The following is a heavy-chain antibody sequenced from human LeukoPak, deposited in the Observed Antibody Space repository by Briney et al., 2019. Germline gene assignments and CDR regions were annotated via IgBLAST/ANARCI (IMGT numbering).Heavy chain of an antibody. J-gene: IGHJ6*02. CDR2: INHSGST. CDR1: GGSFSGYY. V-gene: IGHV4-34*01. CDR3: ARDMAGSSSWALPIYYYYGMDV. Sequence: SETLSLTCAVYGGSFSGYYWSWIRQPPGKGLEWIGEINHSGSTNYNPSLKSRVTISVDTSKNQFSLKLSSATAADTAVYYCARDMAGSSSWALPIYYYYGMDVWGQGTTVTVSS. D-gene: IGHD6-13*01.